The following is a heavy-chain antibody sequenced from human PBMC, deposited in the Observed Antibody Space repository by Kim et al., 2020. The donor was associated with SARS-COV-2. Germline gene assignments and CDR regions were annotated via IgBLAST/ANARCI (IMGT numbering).Heavy chain of an antibody. CDR3: AREDRMVRGVINY. Sequence: YADSVKGRFTISRDNAKKSLYLHMNSLRAEDTAVYFCAREDRMVRGVINYWGQGTLVTVSS. V-gene: IGHV3-11*05. D-gene: IGHD3-10*01. J-gene: IGHJ4*02.